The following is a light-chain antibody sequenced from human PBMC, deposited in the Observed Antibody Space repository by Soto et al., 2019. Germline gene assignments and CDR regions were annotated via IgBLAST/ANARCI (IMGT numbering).Light chain of an antibody. J-gene: IGLJ3*02. V-gene: IGLV1-36*01. CDR2: YND. CDR3: AAWDATLDGTV. CDR1: SSNIGNNP. Sequence: QSVLTQPPSVSGAPRQRVTITCSGSSSNIGNNPVNWYQQLPGKAPKLLIYYNDLLAAGVSDRFSGSKSGTSASLAISGLQSEDEADYFCAAWDATLDGTVFGGGTKVTVL.